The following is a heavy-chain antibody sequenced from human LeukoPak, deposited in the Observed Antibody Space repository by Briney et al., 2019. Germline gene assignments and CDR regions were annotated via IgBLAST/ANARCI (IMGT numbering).Heavy chain of an antibody. CDR3: ARVGTWELQRVFDY. D-gene: IGHD1-26*01. CDR2: IQRGGSES. J-gene: IGHJ4*02. CDR1: GFTFTDYW. Sequence: GGSLRLSCAASGFTFTDYWMTWVRQVPGKGLEWVANIQRGGSESYYVDSVKGRFTIARENAKNSLYLQMDSLRVEDTAVYYCARVGTWELQRVFDYWGQGTPVTVSS. V-gene: IGHV3-7*01.